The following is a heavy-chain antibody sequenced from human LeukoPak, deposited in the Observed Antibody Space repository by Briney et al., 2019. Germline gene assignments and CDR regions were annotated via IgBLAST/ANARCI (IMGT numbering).Heavy chain of an antibody. CDR1: GFTFDDYA. V-gene: IGHV3-9*01. CDR3: AKALFGGSYWVPRLDC. Sequence: TGGSLRLSCAASGFTFDDYAMHWVRQAPGKGLEWVSGISWDSGSIGYADSVKGRFTISRDNAKNSLYLQMNSLRAEDTALYYCAKALFGGSYWVPRLDCWGQGSLGTVSA. CDR2: ISWDSGSI. J-gene: IGHJ4*02. D-gene: IGHD1-26*01.